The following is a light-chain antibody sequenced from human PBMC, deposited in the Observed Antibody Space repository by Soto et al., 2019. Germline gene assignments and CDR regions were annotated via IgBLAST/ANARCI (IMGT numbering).Light chain of an antibody. J-gene: IGKJ5*01. CDR3: EQTYSTPVT. CDR1: QNINNY. V-gene: IGKV1-39*01. CDR2: SAS. Sequence: DIQMTQSPSSLPASVGDRVTVTCRTSQNINNYLNWYQQRPGKAPKLLIYSASTVQSGVPLRFSGSVSGTDFTLTISSLEPEDFATYYCEQTYSTPVTFGQGTRLEIK.